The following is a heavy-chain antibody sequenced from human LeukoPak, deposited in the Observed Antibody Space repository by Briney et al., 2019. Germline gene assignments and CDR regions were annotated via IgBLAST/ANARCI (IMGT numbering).Heavy chain of an antibody. J-gene: IGHJ3*02. Sequence: GGSLKLSCAASGFTLSSYWMSWVRQAPGKGLEWVANIKEDGSEKYYVDSVKGRFTISRDNAQNSVYLHMNSLTAEDTALYYCARDWVAGVPFDAFDIWGQGTMVSVSS. D-gene: IGHD3-10*01. CDR1: GFTLSSYW. CDR3: ARDWVAGVPFDAFDI. CDR2: IKEDGSEK. V-gene: IGHV3-7*03.